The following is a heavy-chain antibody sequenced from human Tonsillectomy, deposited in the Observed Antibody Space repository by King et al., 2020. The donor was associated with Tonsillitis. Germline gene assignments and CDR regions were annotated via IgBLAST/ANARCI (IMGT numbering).Heavy chain of an antibody. Sequence: QLVQSGAEVKKPGESLRISCQGSGYSFTSYWISWVRQMPGKRLEWMGRIDPIDSNTNYSPSFQGPVTISVDTSISTAYLQWSSLKASATAMYYCTRPTNWNYDFDYWGQGTLVTVSS. CDR2: IDPIDSNT. V-gene: IGHV5-10-1*03. J-gene: IGHJ4*02. CDR1: GYSFTSYW. CDR3: TRPTNWNYDFDY. D-gene: IGHD1-7*01.